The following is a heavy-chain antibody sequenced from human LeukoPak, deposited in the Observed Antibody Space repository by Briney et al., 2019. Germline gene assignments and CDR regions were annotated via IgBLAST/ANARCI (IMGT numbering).Heavy chain of an antibody. Sequence: GGSLRLSCAASGFTFSSYGMSWVRQAPGKGLEWVSAISGSGGSTYYADSVKGRFTISRDNSKNTLYLQMNSLRAEDTAVYYCAKKTQGSEYYFDYWGQGTLVTVSS. V-gene: IGHV3-23*01. CDR1: GFTFSSYG. J-gene: IGHJ4*02. CDR2: ISGSGGST. CDR3: AKKTQGSEYYFDY.